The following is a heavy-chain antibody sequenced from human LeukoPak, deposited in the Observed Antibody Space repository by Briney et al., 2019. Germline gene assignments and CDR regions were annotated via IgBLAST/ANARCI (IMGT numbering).Heavy chain of an antibody. J-gene: IGHJ4*02. CDR2: IWYDGSNK. D-gene: IGHD3-22*01. CDR3: ARASDSSRSHPFDY. CDR1: GFTFSSYW. V-gene: IGHV3-33*08. Sequence: GGSLRLSCAASGFTFSSYWMNWARQAPGKGLEWVAVIWYDGSNKYYADSVKGRFTISRDNSKNTLYLQMNSLRAEDTAVYYCARASDSSRSHPFDYWGQGTLVTVSS.